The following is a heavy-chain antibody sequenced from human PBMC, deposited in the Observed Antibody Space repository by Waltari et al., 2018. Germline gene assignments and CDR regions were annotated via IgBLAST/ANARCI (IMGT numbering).Heavy chain of an antibody. CDR1: GYTFTYRY. CDR2: ITPFNGNA. Sequence: QMQLVQSGAEVKKTGSSVKVSCKASGYTFTYRYLHWVRQAPGQALEWMGWITPFNGNANDAPKFQDRVTITRDRSMSTAYMELSSLRSEDTAMYYCASGPVGMDVWGQGTTVTVSS. V-gene: IGHV1-45*02. CDR3: ASGPVGMDV. J-gene: IGHJ6*02.